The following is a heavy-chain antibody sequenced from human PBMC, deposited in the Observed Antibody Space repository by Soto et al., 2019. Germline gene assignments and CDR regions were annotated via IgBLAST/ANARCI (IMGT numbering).Heavy chain of an antibody. CDR2: ISYDGSNK. D-gene: IGHD4-17*01. V-gene: IGHV3-30-3*01. CDR3: ARAIPDYGDYLDY. Sequence: PGGSLRLSCAASGFTFTSFAISWVRQAPGKGLEWVAVISYDGSNKYYADSVKGRFTISRDNSKNTLYLQMNSLRAEDTAVYYCARAIPDYGDYLDYWGQGTLVTVSS. J-gene: IGHJ4*02. CDR1: GFTFTSFA.